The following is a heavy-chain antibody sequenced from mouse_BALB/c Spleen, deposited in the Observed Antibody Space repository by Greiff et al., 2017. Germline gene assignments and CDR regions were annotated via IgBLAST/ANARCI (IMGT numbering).Heavy chain of an antibody. D-gene: IGHD1-1*02. Sequence: VPLQQSGAELAKPGASVTMSCTASGYTFPSSWLHWVKQRPGPGLEWIGALYPGNSDTSYNQKFPGKAKLTAVTSTSTAYMELSSLTNEDSAVYYCTRCPYGPYAMDDWGQGTSVTVSA. CDR2: LYPGNSDT. CDR1: GYTFPSSW. CDR3: TRCPYGPYAMDD. J-gene: IGHJ4*01. V-gene: IGHV1-5*01.